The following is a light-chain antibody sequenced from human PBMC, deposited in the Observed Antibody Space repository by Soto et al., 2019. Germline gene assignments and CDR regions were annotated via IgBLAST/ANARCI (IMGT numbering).Light chain of an antibody. V-gene: IGKV3-20*01. J-gene: IGKJ4*01. CDR1: QSVSNNY. CDR3: QQYGSSLALT. Sequence: EIVLTQSPGTLSLSPGERATLSCRASQSVSNNYLAWYQQKPGQGPRLLIYGASSRATGIPDRFSGSGSGTDFTLTISRLEPEDFAVYYCQQYGSSLALTFGGGTKVEIK. CDR2: GAS.